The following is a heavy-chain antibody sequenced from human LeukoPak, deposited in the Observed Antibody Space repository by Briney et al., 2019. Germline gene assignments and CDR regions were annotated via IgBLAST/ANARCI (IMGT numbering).Heavy chain of an antibody. D-gene: IGHD2/OR15-2a*01. CDR2: ISYDGSNK. J-gene: IGHJ4*02. Sequence: GGSLRLSCAASGFTFSNYWMSWVRQAPGKGLEWVAVISYDGSNKYYADSVKGRFTISRDNSKNTLYLQMNSLRAEDTAVYYCARSISTFDYWGQGTLVTVSS. CDR3: ARSISTFDY. CDR1: GFTFSNYW. V-gene: IGHV3-30-3*01.